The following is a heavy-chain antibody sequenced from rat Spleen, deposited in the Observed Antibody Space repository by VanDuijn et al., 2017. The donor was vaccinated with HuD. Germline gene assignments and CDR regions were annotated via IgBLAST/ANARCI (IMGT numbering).Heavy chain of an antibody. CDR1: GFTFRNFD. D-gene: IGHD1-9*01. J-gene: IGHJ2*01. CDR2: ISPSGVT. Sequence: EVQLVESGGGLVQPGRSLKVSCEASGFTFRNFDMAWVRQAPTKGLEWVASISPSGVTYYRDSVKGRFTVSRENAKSTLYFLMDSLRSEDTATYYCARRHYGYTDYFDYWGQGVMVTVSS. CDR3: ARRHYGYTDYFDY. V-gene: IGHV5-25*01.